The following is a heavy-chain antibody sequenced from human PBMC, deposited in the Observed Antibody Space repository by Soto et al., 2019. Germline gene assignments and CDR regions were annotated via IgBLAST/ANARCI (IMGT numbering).Heavy chain of an antibody. J-gene: IGHJ4*02. CDR2: ITGSSSYI. CDR1: GFTFSSYS. Sequence: EVQLVESGGGLVKPGGSLRLSCAASGFTFSSYSMNWVRQAPGKGLEWVSSITGSSSYIYYADSVKGRFTISRDNAKNSLYLQMNSLRAEDTALYYCAIDVYYFDSSAYWAYWGQGTLVTVSS. D-gene: IGHD3-22*01. V-gene: IGHV3-21*02. CDR3: AIDVYYFDSSAYWAY.